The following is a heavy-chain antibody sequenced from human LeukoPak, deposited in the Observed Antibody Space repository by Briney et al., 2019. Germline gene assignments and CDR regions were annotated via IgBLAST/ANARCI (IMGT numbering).Heavy chain of an antibody. CDR2: INPNSGGT. D-gene: IGHD3-16*02. J-gene: IGHJ4*02. CDR3: ARGGQIYDYVWGSYLEY. CDR1: GYTFTGYY. V-gene: IGHV1-2*02. Sequence: GASVKVSCKASGYTFTGYYMHWVRQAPGQGLEWMGWINPNSGGTNYAQKFQGRVTMTRDKSIRTAYMELSRLTSDDTAVYYCARGGQIYDYVWGSYLEYWGQGTLVTVSS.